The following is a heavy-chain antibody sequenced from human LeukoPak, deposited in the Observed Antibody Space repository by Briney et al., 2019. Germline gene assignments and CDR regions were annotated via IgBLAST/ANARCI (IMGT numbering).Heavy chain of an antibody. V-gene: IGHV4-59*01. D-gene: IGHD1-1*01. CDR2: IYYGGST. J-gene: IGHJ4*02. CDR3: AAGTTPYYFDY. CDR1: GGSISSYY. Sequence: SETLSLTCTVSGGSISSYYWSWIRQPPGKGLEWIGYIYYGGSTNYNPSLKSRVTISVDTSKNQFSLKLSSVTAADTAVYYCAAGTTPYYFDYWGQGTLVTVSS.